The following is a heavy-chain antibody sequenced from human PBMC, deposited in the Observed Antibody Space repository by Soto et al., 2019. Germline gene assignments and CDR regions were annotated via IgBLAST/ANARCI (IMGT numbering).Heavy chain of an antibody. CDR1: CGSISSYY. J-gene: IGHJ5*02. CDR3: ARAPYYYDSSGYYYFWFDP. V-gene: IGHV4-4*07. Sequence: KPSETLSLTCTVSCGSISSYYWSWIRQPAGKGLEWIGRIYTSGSTNYNPSLKSRVTMSVDTSKNQFSLKLSSVTAADTAVYYCARAPYYYDSSGYYYFWFDPWGQGTLVTVSS. CDR2: IYTSGST. D-gene: IGHD3-22*01.